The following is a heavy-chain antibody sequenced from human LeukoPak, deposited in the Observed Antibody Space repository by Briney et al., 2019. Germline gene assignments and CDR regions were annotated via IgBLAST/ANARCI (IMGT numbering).Heavy chain of an antibody. CDR1: GYTFTSYY. CDR3: ARDRGLGYCSGGSCYSDRKVRPNWFDP. J-gene: IGHJ5*02. CDR2: INPSGGST. D-gene: IGHD2-15*01. V-gene: IGHV1-46*01. Sequence: ASVKVSCKASGYTFTSYYMHWVRQAPGQGLEWMGIINPSGGSTSYARKFQGRVTMTRDTSTSTVYMELSRLRSDDTAVYYCARDRGLGYCSGGSCYSDRKVRPNWFDPWGQGTLVTVSS.